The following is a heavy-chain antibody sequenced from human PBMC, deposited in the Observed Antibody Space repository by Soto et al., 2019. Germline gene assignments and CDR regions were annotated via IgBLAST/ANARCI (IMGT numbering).Heavy chain of an antibody. CDR2: IDPSDSQT. CDR1: GYSFAGYW. J-gene: IGHJ4*02. Sequence: PGESRKISCKGSGYSFAGYWITWVRQKPGKGLEWMGRIDPSDSQTYYSPSFRGHVTIPATKSITTVFLQWSSLRASDTAMYYCARQIYDSDTGPNFQYYFDSWGQGTPVTVSS. D-gene: IGHD3-22*01. V-gene: IGHV5-10-1*01. CDR3: ARQIYDSDTGPNFQYYFDS.